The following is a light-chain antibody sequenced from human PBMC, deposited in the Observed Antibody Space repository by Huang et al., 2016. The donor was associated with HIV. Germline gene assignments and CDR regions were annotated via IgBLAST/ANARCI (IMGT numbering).Light chain of an antibody. V-gene: IGKV1-39*01. CDR3: QQSYSALIT. CDR2: DVS. CDR1: LAIGTN. J-gene: IGKJ5*01. Sequence: IQLTQSPTSLSASVGDRVTIACRASLAIGTNFTWFQQKPGRAPKLLLSDVSAIHPGIPSQFIGSGSGTEFTLTIRRLQFDDFATDFCQQSYSALITFGQGTRLEIK.